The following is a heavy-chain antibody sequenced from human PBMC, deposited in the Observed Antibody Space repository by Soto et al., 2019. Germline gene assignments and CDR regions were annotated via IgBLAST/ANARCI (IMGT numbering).Heavy chain of an antibody. CDR3: AREEDYYDSSGVDY. CDR1: GFTFSSYS. V-gene: IGHV3-48*02. J-gene: IGHJ4*02. Sequence: GGSLRLSCAASGFTFSSYSMNWVRQAPGKGLEWVSYISSSSSTIYYEDSVKGRFTISRDNAKNSLYLQMNSLRDEDTAVYYCAREEDYYDSSGVDYWGQGTLVTVSS. D-gene: IGHD3-22*01. CDR2: ISSSSSTI.